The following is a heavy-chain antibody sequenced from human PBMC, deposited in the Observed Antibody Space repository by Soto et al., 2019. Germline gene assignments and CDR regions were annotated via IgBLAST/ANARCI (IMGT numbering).Heavy chain of an antibody. Sequence: SETLSLTCAVYGGSFSGYYWSWIRQPPGKGLEWIGEINHSGSTNYNPSLKSRVTISVDTSKNQFSLKLSSVTAADTAVYYCARGNLNYWGQGTLVTVSS. CDR2: INHSGST. CDR3: ARGNLNY. CDR1: GGSFSGYY. J-gene: IGHJ4*02. D-gene: IGHD3-9*01. V-gene: IGHV4-34*01.